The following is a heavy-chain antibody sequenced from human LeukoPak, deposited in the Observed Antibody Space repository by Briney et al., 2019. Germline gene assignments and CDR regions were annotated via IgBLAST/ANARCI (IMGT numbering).Heavy chain of an antibody. Sequence: ASVKVSCKASGYTFTSYYMHWVRQAPGQGLEWMGIINPSGGSTSYAQKFQGRVTMTRDMSTSTVYMELSSLRSEDTAVYYCASGGTAQQVGATSGSLDYWGQGTLVTVSS. CDR3: ASGGTAQQVGATSGSLDY. D-gene: IGHD1-26*01. J-gene: IGHJ4*02. CDR2: INPSGGST. CDR1: GYTFTSYY. V-gene: IGHV1-46*01.